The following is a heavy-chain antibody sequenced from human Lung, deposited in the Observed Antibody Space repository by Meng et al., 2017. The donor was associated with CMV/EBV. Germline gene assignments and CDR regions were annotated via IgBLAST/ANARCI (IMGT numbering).Heavy chain of an antibody. CDR3: ARFVKDTSTWYSNYFDH. V-gene: IGHV3-11*04. D-gene: IGHD1-1*01. Sequence: SCAASGFTFSDYYMSWIRQAPGKGPGWGSYNSDSGDAKLYGNSEKGRFTITRDNAERSILLQLISLRADDTAVYYCARFVKDTSTWYSNYFDHWGQGXLVTVSS. CDR2: NSDSGDAK. CDR1: GFTFSDYY. J-gene: IGHJ4*02.